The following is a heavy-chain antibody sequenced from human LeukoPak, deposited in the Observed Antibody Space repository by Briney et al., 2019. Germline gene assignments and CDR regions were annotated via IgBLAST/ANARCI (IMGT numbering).Heavy chain of an antibody. D-gene: IGHD3-10*01. CDR3: AKDRLEFYGSARYYFDS. CDR1: GFSFTTYW. Sequence: GGSLRLSCAASGFSFTTYWMSWVRQAQGKGLEWVANINQDGTEKYYVDSVKGRFTISRDSSKDTLYLQMNSLRTEDTAVYFCAKDRLEFYGSARYYFDSWGQGSLVTVSS. CDR2: INQDGTEK. V-gene: IGHV3-7*01. J-gene: IGHJ4*02.